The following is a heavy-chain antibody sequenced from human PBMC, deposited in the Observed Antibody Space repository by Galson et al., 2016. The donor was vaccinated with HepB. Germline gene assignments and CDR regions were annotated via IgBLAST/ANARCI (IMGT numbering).Heavy chain of an antibody. CDR2: ISYDGSKT. V-gene: IGHV3-30*04. CDR3: ARGGIYFNFRSGYFDN. CDR1: GFTFSIYA. Sequence: SLRLSCAASGFTFSIYAMHWVRQAPGKGLEWVALISYDGSKTYYVDSMTGRFTVSGDNLSNTLYLQMNSLRPDDTAVHYCARGGIYFNFRSGYFDNWGQGTLVTVSS. J-gene: IGHJ4*02. D-gene: IGHD3-3*01.